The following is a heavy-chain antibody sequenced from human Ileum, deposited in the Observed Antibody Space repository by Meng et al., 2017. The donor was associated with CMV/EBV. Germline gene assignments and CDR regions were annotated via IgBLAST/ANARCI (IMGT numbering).Heavy chain of an antibody. CDR2: ITHSGRT. J-gene: IGHJ4*02. CDR3: ARGLASGWPDY. CDR1: GGSFTGYY. Sequence: HVQCQQWGAGLLKPSETLSLTCSVFGGSFTGYYWSWFRQSPGKGLEWIGEITHSGRTSYNLSLKSRVTISVDMSKYQFSLKLTSVTAADTAIYYCARGLASGWPDYWGQGTLVTVSS. V-gene: IGHV4-34*01. D-gene: IGHD3-10*01.